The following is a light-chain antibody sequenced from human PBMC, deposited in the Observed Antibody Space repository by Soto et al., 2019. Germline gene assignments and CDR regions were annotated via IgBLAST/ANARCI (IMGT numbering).Light chain of an antibody. CDR2: GAS. Sequence: DIVLTQAPGTLSLSPGEGATLPCRASQTVTNNYLTWYQQKPGQAPRLVIYGASSRATGIPDRFSGSGSGTDFTLTTSRLEPEDFAVYYCQQHGTSPLTFGGGTKVDIK. V-gene: IGKV3-20*01. CDR3: QQHGTSPLT. J-gene: IGKJ4*01. CDR1: QTVTNNY.